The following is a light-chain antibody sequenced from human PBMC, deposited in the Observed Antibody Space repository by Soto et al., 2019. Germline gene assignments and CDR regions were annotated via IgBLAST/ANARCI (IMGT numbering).Light chain of an antibody. CDR2: DDG. V-gene: IGLV3-21*02. CDR1: NIAIKS. CDR3: QVWDSSSDHPVV. J-gene: IGLJ2*01. Sequence: SYELTQAPSVSVAPGQTARITCGGNNIAIKSVHWYQQKPGQAPVLVVYDDGDRPSGIPERFSGSNSGNTATLTITRVEAGDEADYHWQVWDSSSDHPVVFGGGTKLTVL.